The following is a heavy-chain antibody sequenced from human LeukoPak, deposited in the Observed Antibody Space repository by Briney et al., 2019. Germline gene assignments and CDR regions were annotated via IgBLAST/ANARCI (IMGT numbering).Heavy chain of an antibody. V-gene: IGHV4-39*07. D-gene: IGHD3-9*01. J-gene: IGHJ4*02. Sequence: SETLSLTCTVSGGSISSSSYYWGWIRQPPGKGLEWIGSIYYSGSTYYNPSLKSRVTISVDTSKNQFSLKLSSVTAADTAVYYCARTPRRYFDWLPLYYFDYWGQGTLVTVSS. CDR3: ARTPRRYFDWLPLYYFDY. CDR2: IYYSGST. CDR1: GGSISSSSYY.